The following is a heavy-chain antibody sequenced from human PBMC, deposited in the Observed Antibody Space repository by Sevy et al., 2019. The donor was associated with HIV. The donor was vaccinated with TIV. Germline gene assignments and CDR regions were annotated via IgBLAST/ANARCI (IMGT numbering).Heavy chain of an antibody. CDR2: ISYGGST. Sequence: SETLSLTCTVSGGSITDKKYYWAWIRQPPGKGLEWIGSISYGGSTYYNPSLQSRVTLSVDTCKNQFSLNLSSVTAAERVKYNVARGVEAAGQGNDSFQPGGRGPLVTVPS. J-gene: IGHJ1*01. CDR1: GGSITDKKYY. V-gene: IGHV4-39*01. CDR3: ARGVEAAGQGNDSFQP. D-gene: IGHD2-15*01.